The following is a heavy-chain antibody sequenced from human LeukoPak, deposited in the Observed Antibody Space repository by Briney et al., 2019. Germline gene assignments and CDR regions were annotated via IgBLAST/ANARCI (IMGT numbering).Heavy chain of an antibody. J-gene: IGHJ4*02. V-gene: IGHV1-2*02. CDR3: ASSPYYYDSSGNYYYFEY. CDR1: GYTFSGYY. CDR2: INPNSGDT. D-gene: IGHD3-22*01. Sequence: ASVKVSCKASGYTFSGYYMHWVRQAPGQGLEWMGWINPNSGDTDSAQRFQGKVTMTRDTSISTAYMELSRLRSDDTAVYYCASSPYYYDSSGNYYYFEYWGQGTLVTVSS.